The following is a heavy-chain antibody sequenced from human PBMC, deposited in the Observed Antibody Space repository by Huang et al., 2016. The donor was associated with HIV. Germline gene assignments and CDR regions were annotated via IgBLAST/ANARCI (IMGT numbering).Heavy chain of an antibody. D-gene: IGHD3-3*01. CDR1: GFTFSDYY. J-gene: IGHJ6*03. Sequence: QVQLVESGGGLVKTGGSLRLSGEASGFTFSDYYMSWIRQASGKGLEWCWSVGGGGSPIYDPDSVKGRFTISRDNAEHSLYLQISSLRVEDTAVYYCARESYDFWNGYFSEFYYYYYMDVWGKGTTVTVAS. CDR2: VGGGGSPI. CDR3: ARESYDFWNGYFSEFYYYYYMDV. V-gene: IGHV3-11*04.